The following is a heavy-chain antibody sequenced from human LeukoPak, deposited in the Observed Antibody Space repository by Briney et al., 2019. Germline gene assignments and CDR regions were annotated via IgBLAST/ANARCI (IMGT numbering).Heavy chain of an antibody. CDR3: AGGRWRGYPDY. CDR1: GGSFSGYY. J-gene: IGHJ4*02. V-gene: IGHV4-34*01. CDR2: INHSGST. Sequence: SETLSLTCAVYGGSFSGYYWGWIRQPPGKGLEWIGEINHSGSTNYNPSLKSRVTISVDTSKNQFSLKLSSVTAADTAVYYCAGGRWRGYPDYWGQGTLATVSS. D-gene: IGHD5-18*01.